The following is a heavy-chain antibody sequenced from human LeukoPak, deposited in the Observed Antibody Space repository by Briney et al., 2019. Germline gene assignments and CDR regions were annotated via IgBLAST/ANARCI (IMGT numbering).Heavy chain of an antibody. V-gene: IGHV4-4*07. J-gene: IGHJ5*02. CDR2: IYTSGST. Sequence: PSETLSLTCTVSGGSISSYYWSWIRRPAGKGLEWIGRIYTSGSTNYNPSLKSRVTMSVDTSKNQFSLKLSSVTAADTAVYYCARAGGLFCTSTSCHNWFDPWGQGTLVTVSS. CDR3: ARAGGLFCTSTSCHNWFDP. CDR1: GGSISSYY. D-gene: IGHD2-2*01.